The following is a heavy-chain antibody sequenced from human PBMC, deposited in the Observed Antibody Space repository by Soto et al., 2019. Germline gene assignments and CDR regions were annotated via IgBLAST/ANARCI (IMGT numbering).Heavy chain of an antibody. CDR1: GGSISSVYDC. V-gene: IGHV4-30-4*01. CDR3: ARGPSGDKVDF. Sequence: QVQLQESGPILVKPSQTLSLTCTVSGGSISSVYDCWSWIRQSPDKGLEWIGHIYNGGTTYNNPSRTSRVTISVDTTKNQFSRQLRSVTAADTAVYFCARGPSGDKVDFWGQGTLVTVSS. CDR2: IYNGGTT. D-gene: IGHD7-27*01. J-gene: IGHJ4*02.